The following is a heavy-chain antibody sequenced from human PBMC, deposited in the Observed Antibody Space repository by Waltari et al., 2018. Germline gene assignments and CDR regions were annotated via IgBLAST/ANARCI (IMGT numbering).Heavy chain of an antibody. V-gene: IGHV5-51*01. CDR1: GDSFTSYW. CDR3: ARLYSSGWYPIDY. CDR2: IYPGDSDT. D-gene: IGHD6-19*01. Sequence: EVQLVQSGAGVNTPGESLKIYRKGSGDSFTSYWIGWVRQMPGKGREWMGIIYPGDSDTRYSPSVQGQVTISADKSISTAYLQWSSLKASDTAMYYCARLYSSGWYPIDYWGQGTLVTVSS. J-gene: IGHJ4*02.